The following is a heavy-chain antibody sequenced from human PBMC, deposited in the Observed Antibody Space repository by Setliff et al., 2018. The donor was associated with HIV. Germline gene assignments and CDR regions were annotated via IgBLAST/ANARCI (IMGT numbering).Heavy chain of an antibody. CDR2: LYWDDDK. CDR3: ARIGGDSSGWYPSFFFDY. Sequence: SGPTLVNPTQTLTLTCTFSGFSLNTSGMGVGWIRQPPGKALEWLALLYWDDDKRYRPSLKSRLTIAKDTSKNQVVLTMTHMDPVDTATYYCARIGGDSSGWYPSFFFDYWGQGTLVTVSS. CDR1: GFSLNTSGMG. V-gene: IGHV2-5*02. D-gene: IGHD6-19*01. J-gene: IGHJ4*02.